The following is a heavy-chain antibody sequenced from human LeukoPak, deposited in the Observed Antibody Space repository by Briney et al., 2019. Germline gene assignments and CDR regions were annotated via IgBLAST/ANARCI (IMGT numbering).Heavy chain of an antibody. CDR3: ARDLEHDAFDI. D-gene: IGHD1/OR15-1a*01. CDR2: ISSSSSYI. Sequence: PGGSLRLSCAASGFTFSSFAMNWVRQAPGKGLEWVSSISSSSSYIYYADSVKGRFTISRDNAKNSLYLQMNSLRAEDTAVYYCARDLEHDAFDIWGQGTMVTVSS. V-gene: IGHV3-21*01. CDR1: GFTFSSFA. J-gene: IGHJ3*02.